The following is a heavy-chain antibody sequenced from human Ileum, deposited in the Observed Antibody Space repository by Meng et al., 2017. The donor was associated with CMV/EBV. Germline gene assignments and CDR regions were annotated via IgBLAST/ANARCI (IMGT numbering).Heavy chain of an antibody. Sequence: SLKISCAASGFTFDDYAMHWVRQAPGKGLEWVSGISWNSGSIGYADSVKGRFTISRDNAKNSLYLQMNSLRAEDTALYYCAKDKDGEFDYWGQGTLVTVSS. V-gene: IGHV3-9*01. J-gene: IGHJ4*02. CDR1: GFTFDDYA. CDR2: ISWNSGSI. D-gene: IGHD3-10*01. CDR3: AKDKDGEFDY.